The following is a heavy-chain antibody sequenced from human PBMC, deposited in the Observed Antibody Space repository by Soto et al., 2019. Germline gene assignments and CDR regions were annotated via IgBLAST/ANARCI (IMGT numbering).Heavy chain of an antibody. Sequence: QVQLQESGPRLAKPSETLALVCSVSGVSIKSDNWWTWVRQSAGKGLEWIGEIYHSGSANYHSSLKGRVSMSVDKSQNQFSLRLTSVTAADTAIYFCVRTESVLAAVGLDYWGQGLLVTVSS. CDR3: VRTESVLAAVGLDY. CDR2: IYHSGSA. CDR1: GVSIKSDNW. J-gene: IGHJ4*02. D-gene: IGHD6-13*01. V-gene: IGHV4-4*02.